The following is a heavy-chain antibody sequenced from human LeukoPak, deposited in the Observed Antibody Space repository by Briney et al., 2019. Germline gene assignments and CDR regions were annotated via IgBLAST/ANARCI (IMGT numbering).Heavy chain of an antibody. Sequence: SETLSLTCTVSGGSISSGGYYWSWIRQHPGKDMEWIGYIYYSGSTYYNPSLKSRITISVDTSKNQFSLKVSSVTAADTAVYYCARGPSWSPDAFDIWGQGTMVTVSS. CDR2: IYYSGST. CDR3: ARGPSWSPDAFDI. V-gene: IGHV4-31*03. J-gene: IGHJ3*02. CDR1: GGSISSGGYY.